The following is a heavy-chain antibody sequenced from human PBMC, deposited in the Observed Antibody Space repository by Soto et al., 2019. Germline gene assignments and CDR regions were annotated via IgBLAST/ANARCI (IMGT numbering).Heavy chain of an antibody. V-gene: IGHV3-21*01. D-gene: IGHD3-10*01. CDR2: INSVASYV. CDR1: RFAFSSYS. Sequence: QLVESGGGLVKPGGSLRVSCAASRFAFSSYSMHWVRQAPMKGLERVASINSVASYVYYADSVEGRFTISRDNAKNSVYLQMNSLRAEDTAVYYCTRDRSSFMRGRIRGPYGGLDVWGQGTTVLVS. J-gene: IGHJ6*02. CDR3: TRDRSSFMRGRIRGPYGGLDV.